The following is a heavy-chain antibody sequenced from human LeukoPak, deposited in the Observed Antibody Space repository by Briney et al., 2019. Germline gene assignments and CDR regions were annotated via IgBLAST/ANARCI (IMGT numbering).Heavy chain of an antibody. CDR3: ARNTRVTRAFDY. Sequence: SETLSLTCAVYGGSFSGYYWSWIRQPPGKGLEWIGRIYTSGSTNYNPSLKSRVTISVDTSKNQFSLKLSSVTAADTAVYYCARNTRVTRAFDYWGQGTLVTVSS. V-gene: IGHV4-59*10. CDR2: IYTSGST. CDR1: GGSFSGYY. J-gene: IGHJ4*02. D-gene: IGHD4-23*01.